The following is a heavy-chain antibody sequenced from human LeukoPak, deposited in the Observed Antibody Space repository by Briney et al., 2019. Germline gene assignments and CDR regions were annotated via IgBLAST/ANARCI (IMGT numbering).Heavy chain of an antibody. D-gene: IGHD4-23*01. CDR2: ISWNSGSI. J-gene: IGHJ3*02. Sequence: GGSLRLSCAASGFTFDDYAMHWVRQAPGKGLEWVSGISWNSGSIGYADSVKGRFTISRDNAKNSLYLQMNSLRAEDTALYYCAKGVVPKYGGNPTRGLVAFDIWGQGTMVTVSS. V-gene: IGHV3-9*01. CDR1: GFTFDDYA. CDR3: AKGVVPKYGGNPTRGLVAFDI.